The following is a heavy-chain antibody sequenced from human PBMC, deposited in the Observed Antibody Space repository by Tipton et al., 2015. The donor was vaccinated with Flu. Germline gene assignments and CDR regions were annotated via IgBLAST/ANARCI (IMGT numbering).Heavy chain of an antibody. D-gene: IGHD1-26*01. CDR2: IRSDETTE. CDR1: GGSVTSISW. CDR3: AKSGGFDS. J-gene: IGHJ4*02. Sequence: GLVKPSGTLSLTCGVSGGSVTSISWWCWVRQFPGKGLEWVAHIRSDETTEYADSVKSRFTISRDNSKDMLYLQMNSLRAEDTAVFYCAKSGGFDSWNQGALVIVSS. V-gene: IGHV3-30*02.